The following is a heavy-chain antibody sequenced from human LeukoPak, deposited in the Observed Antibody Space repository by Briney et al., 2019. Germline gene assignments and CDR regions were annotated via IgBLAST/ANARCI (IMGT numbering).Heavy chain of an antibody. J-gene: IGHJ5*02. CDR2: INAGNGNT. V-gene: IGHV1-3*01. D-gene: IGHD6-19*01. CDR1: GYTFTNYT. Sequence: GASVKVSCKASGYTFTNYTINWVRLAPGQGLEWMGWINAGNGNTKYSQKFQGRVTITRDTSASTAYMELSSLRSEDTAVYYCARASSGWDNWFDPWGQGTLVTVSS. CDR3: ARASSGWDNWFDP.